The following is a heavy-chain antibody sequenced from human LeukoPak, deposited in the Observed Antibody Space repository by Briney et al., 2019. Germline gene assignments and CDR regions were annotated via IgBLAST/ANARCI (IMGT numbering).Heavy chain of an antibody. V-gene: IGHV5-51*01. CDR2: IYPGDSDT. CDR1: GYSFTSYW. J-gene: IGHJ4*02. CDR3: ARRGYYDSQYYFDY. D-gene: IGHD3-22*01. Sequence: GESLKISRKDSGYSFTSYWIGRVRQMPGKGLEWVGIIYPGDSDTRYSPSFQGQVTISADKSISTAYLQWSSLKASDTAMYYCARRGYYDSQYYFDYWGQGTLVTVSS.